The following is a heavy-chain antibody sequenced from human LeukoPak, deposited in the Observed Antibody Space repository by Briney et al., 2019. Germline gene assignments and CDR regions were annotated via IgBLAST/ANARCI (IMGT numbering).Heavy chain of an antibody. D-gene: IGHD6-13*01. J-gene: IGHJ4*02. Sequence: GASVNVSCKPSGYTFTSYGISWVRQAPGQGLKWMGWISAYNGNTNYAQKLQGRVTITTDTSTSTAYLELRSLRSDDTAVYYCARGIQVAAAVIPDYWGQGTLVTVSS. CDR1: GYTFTSYG. CDR3: ARGIQVAAAVIPDY. CDR2: ISAYNGNT. V-gene: IGHV1-18*01.